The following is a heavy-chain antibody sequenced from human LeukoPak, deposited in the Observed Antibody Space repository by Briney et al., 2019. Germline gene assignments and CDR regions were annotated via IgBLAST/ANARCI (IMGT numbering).Heavy chain of an antibody. CDR1: GGSISSSSYY. D-gene: IGHD6-19*01. J-gene: IGHJ4*02. CDR2: IYYSGST. Sequence: SETLSLTCTVSGGSISSSSYYWGWIRQPPGKGLEWIGSIYYSGSTYYNPSLKSRVTISVDTSKNQFSLKLSSVTAADTAVYYCASSIAVAGTNGYWGQGTLVTVSS. V-gene: IGHV4-39*07. CDR3: ASSIAVAGTNGY.